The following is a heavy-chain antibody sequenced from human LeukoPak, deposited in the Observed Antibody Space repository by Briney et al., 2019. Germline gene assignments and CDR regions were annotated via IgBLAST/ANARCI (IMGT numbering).Heavy chain of an antibody. D-gene: IGHD3-16*01. Sequence: SVKVSCKASGGTFSSYAISWVRQAPGQGLEWMGRIIPILGIANYAQKFQGRVTITADKSTSTAYMELSSLRSEDTAVYYCARDRLSAGEVCFYWCQGTLLAVSS. J-gene: IGHJ4*02. CDR1: GGTFSSYA. CDR2: IIPILGIA. V-gene: IGHV1-69*04. CDR3: ARDRLSAGEVCFY.